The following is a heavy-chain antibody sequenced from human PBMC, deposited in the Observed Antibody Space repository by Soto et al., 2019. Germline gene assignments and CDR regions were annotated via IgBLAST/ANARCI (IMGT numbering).Heavy chain of an antibody. CDR2: ISAYNGNT. J-gene: IGHJ6*02. CDR3: ARDGSYSSGWYSCYYYGMDV. V-gene: IGHV1-18*01. Sequence: QVQLVQSGAEVKKPGASVKVSCKASGYTFTSYGISWVRQAPGQGLEWMGWISAYNGNTNYAQKLQGRVTMTTDTSTSTAYMELMSLRSDDTALYYCARDGSYSSGWYSCYYYGMDVWGQGTTVTVSS. CDR1: GYTFTSYG. D-gene: IGHD6-19*01.